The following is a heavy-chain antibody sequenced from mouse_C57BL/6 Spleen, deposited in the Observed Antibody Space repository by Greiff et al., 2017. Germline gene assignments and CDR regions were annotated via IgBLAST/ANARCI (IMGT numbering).Heavy chain of an antibody. V-gene: IGHV1-42*01. CDR1: GYSFTGYY. J-gene: IGHJ2*01. D-gene: IGHD4-1*01. CDR3: ARTGYFDY. Sequence: EVKLVESGPELVKPGASVKISCKASGYSFTGYYMNWVKQSPEKSLEWIGEINPSTGGTTYNQKFKAKATLTVDKSSSTAYMQLKSLTSEDSAVYYCARTGYFDYWGQGTTLTVSS. CDR2: INPSTGGT.